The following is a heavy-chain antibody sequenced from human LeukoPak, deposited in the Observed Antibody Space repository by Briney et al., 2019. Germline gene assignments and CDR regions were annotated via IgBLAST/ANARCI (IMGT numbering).Heavy chain of an antibody. CDR2: IGSSGGFT. Sequence: PGGSLRLSCAASGFTFSSYNMSWVRQAPGKGLEWVSSIGSSGGFTYYADSVKGRFTISRDNSKNTLYLQMNSLRAEDTAVYFCAKEVNTAVDYWGQGTLVTVSS. J-gene: IGHJ4*02. V-gene: IGHV3-23*01. CDR3: AKEVNTAVDY. D-gene: IGHD5-18*01. CDR1: GFTFSSYN.